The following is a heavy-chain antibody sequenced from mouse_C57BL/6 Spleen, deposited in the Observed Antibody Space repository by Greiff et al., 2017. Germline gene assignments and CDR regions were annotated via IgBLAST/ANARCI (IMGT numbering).Heavy chain of an antibody. D-gene: IGHD1-2*01. Sequence: VQLVESGAELARPGASVKMSCKASGYTFTSYTMHWVKQRPGQGLEWIGYINPSSGYTKYNQKFKDKATLTADKSSSTAYMQLSSLTSEDSAVDYCARGTPPHYSWFAYWGQGTLVTVSA. CDR3: ARGTPPHYSWFAY. V-gene: IGHV1-4*01. CDR1: GYTFTSYT. J-gene: IGHJ3*01. CDR2: INPSSGYT.